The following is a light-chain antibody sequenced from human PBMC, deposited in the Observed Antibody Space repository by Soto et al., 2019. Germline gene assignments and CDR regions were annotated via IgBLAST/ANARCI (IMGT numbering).Light chain of an antibody. CDR2: GAS. V-gene: IGKV3-20*01. J-gene: IGKJ1*01. Sequence: EIVLTQSPGTLSLSPGERATLSCRARQSVGSTYLAWYQQKPGQAPRLLIYGASSRATGIPDRFSGSGSGTDFTLTISRLEPEEFAVYYCQQYGDSPWTFGQGTKVDIK. CDR3: QQYGDSPWT. CDR1: QSVGSTY.